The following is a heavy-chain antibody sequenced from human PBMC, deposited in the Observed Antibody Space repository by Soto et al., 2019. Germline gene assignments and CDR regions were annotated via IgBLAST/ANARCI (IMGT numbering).Heavy chain of an antibody. CDR3: ARVKMDTTFFDY. CDR2: IYYSGST. Sequence: SETLSLTCTVSGGSISSGDYYWSWIRQPPGKGLEWIGYIYYSGSTYYNPSLKSRVTISVDTSKNQFSLKLSSVTAADTAVYYCARVKMDTTFFDYWGQGTLGTVSS. V-gene: IGHV4-30-4*01. J-gene: IGHJ4*02. CDR1: GGSISSGDYY. D-gene: IGHD5-18*01.